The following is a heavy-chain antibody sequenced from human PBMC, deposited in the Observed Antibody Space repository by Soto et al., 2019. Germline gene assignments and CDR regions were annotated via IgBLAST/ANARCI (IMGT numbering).Heavy chain of an antibody. Sequence: GGSLRLSCAASGFTFSSYGMHWVRQAPGKGLEWVAVISYDGSNKYYADSVKGRFTISRDNSKNTLYLQMNSLRAEDTAVYYCAKDTKGIQLWNNYYYYGMDVWGQGTTVTVSS. CDR3: AKDTKGIQLWNNYYYYGMDV. CDR2: ISYDGSNK. V-gene: IGHV3-30*18. J-gene: IGHJ6*02. D-gene: IGHD5-18*01. CDR1: GFTFSSYG.